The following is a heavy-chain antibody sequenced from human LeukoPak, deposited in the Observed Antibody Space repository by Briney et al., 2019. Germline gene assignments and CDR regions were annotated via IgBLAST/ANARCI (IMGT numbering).Heavy chain of an antibody. Sequence: ASVKVSCKVSGYTLTELSMHWVRQAPGKGLEWRGGFDPEDGETIYAQKFQGRVTMTEDTSTDTAYMELSSLRSEDTAVYYCATVAYSSGWYEGYCFDYWGQGTLVTVSS. CDR2: FDPEDGET. CDR3: ATVAYSSGWYEGYCFDY. D-gene: IGHD6-19*01. V-gene: IGHV1-24*01. CDR1: GYTLTELS. J-gene: IGHJ4*02.